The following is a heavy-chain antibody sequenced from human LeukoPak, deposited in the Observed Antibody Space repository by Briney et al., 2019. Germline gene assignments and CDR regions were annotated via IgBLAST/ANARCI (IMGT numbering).Heavy chain of an antibody. J-gene: IGHJ4*02. CDR3: ARLHSGYDSSNYFDY. CDR2: IYYSGST. D-gene: IGHD5-12*01. Sequence: PSETLSLTCTVSGGSISSYYWSWIRQPPGKGLEWIGSIYYSGSTYYNPSLKSRVTISVDTSKNQFSLKLSSVTAADTAVYYCARLHSGYDSSNYFDYWGQGTLVTVSS. CDR1: GGSISSYY. V-gene: IGHV4-59*05.